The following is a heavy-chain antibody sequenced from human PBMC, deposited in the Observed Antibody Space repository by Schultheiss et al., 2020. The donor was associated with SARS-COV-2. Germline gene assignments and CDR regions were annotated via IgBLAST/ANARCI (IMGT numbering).Heavy chain of an antibody. D-gene: IGHD5-12*01. Sequence: SETLSLTCTVSGGSISGYYWSWIRQPPGKGLEWIGEINHSGSTNYNPSLKSRVTISVDTSKNQFSLKLSSVTAADTAVYYCAKDPVYSPPDYWGQGTLVTVSS. J-gene: IGHJ4*02. CDR1: GGSISGYY. CDR2: INHSGST. V-gene: IGHV4-34*01. CDR3: AKDPVYSPPDY.